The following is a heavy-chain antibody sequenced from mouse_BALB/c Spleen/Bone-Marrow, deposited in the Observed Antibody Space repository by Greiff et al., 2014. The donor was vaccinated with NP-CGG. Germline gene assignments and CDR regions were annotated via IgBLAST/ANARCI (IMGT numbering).Heavy chain of an antibody. Sequence: VKLVESGPGLVAPSRILSITCTVSGFSLTGYSVNWVRQPPGKGLEWLGMIWGDGSTDYNSALKSRLSISKDNSKSQVFLKMNSLQTDDTARYYCARSDGYYEGFAYWGQGTLVTVSA. V-gene: IGHV2-6-7*01. CDR1: GFSLTGYS. CDR3: ARSDGYYEGFAY. J-gene: IGHJ3*01. D-gene: IGHD2-3*01. CDR2: IWGDGST.